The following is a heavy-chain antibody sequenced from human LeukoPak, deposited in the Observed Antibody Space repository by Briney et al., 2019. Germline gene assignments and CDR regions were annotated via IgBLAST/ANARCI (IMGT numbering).Heavy chain of an antibody. CDR1: GYTFSSYG. V-gene: IGHV1-18*01. D-gene: IGHD3-22*01. Sequence: ASVKVSCKASGYTFSSYGFTWLRQAPGQGLEWMGWISAYNGNTNYAQNLQGRVTMTTDTSTSTAYMELRSLRSDETAVYYCGRSRSPMIVVVTDFDYWGQGTLVTVSS. CDR3: GRSRSPMIVVVTDFDY. J-gene: IGHJ4*02. CDR2: ISAYNGNT.